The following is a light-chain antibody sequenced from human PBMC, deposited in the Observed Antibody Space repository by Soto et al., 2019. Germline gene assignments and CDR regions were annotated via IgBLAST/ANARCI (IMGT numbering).Light chain of an antibody. J-gene: IGLJ2*01. V-gene: IGLV7-43*01. CDR3: LIYFGGALV. CDR1: TGAVTSDSY. CDR2: TTN. Sequence: QAVVTQEPSLTVSPGGTVTLTCSSTTGAVTSDSYPSWFQQKPGQAPRALIYTTNNKNSWNPARFPGSLLGGKAALTLSGVQPEDEADYYCLIYFGGALVFGGGTQLTVL.